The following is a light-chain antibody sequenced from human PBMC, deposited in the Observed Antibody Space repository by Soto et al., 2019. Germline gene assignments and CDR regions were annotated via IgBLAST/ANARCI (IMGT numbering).Light chain of an antibody. V-gene: IGKV3-20*01. CDR1: ESVTSSF. CDR3: QQYGNSPRT. Sequence: PGERATLSCRASESVTSSFLAWYQHKPGQFHTLLIYGASLRATGIPDRFSGSGSGTDFTLTISRLEPEDFAVYYCQQYGNSPRTFGQGTKLEVK. J-gene: IGKJ2*01. CDR2: GAS.